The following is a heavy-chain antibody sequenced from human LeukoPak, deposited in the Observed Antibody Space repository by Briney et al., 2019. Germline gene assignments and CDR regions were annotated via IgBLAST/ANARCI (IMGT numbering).Heavy chain of an antibody. D-gene: IGHD3-22*01. CDR2: IYYSGST. CDR1: GDSISSSSSY. J-gene: IGHJ4*02. CDR3: ARSARFYYDSSGYPPDDY. Sequence: PSETLSLTCTVSGDSISSSSSYWGWIRQPPGEGLEWIGSIYYSGSTYYNTSLKSRVTISVDTSKNQFSLKLSSVTAADTAVYYCARSARFYYDSSGYPPDDYWGQGTLVTVSS. V-gene: IGHV4-39*07.